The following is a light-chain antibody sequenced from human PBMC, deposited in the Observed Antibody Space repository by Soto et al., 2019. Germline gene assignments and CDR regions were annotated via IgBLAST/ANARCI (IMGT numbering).Light chain of an antibody. CDR1: QSVRRN. CDR2: DAS. V-gene: IGKV3-15*01. J-gene: IGKJ4*01. Sequence: EIVMTQSPATLSVSPGEGATLSCRASQSVRRNLAWYQQKPGQAPRLLIYDASTRATGVPARFSGGGSGTEFTLTISSLQSEDLAVYYCQQGNNWPLTFGGGTKVDIK. CDR3: QQGNNWPLT.